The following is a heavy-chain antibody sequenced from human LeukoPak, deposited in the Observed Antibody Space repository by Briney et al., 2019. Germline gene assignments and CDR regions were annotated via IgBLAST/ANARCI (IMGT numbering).Heavy chain of an antibody. CDR1: GFTLSTYD. J-gene: IGHJ4*02. D-gene: IGHD3-10*01. CDR2: ISYDGSKK. V-gene: IGHV3-30-3*01. CDR3: ARDTDGSGTFDY. Sequence: PGGSLRLSCAASGFTLSTYDMHWVRQAPGKGLEWVAVISYDGSKKYYADSVKGRFTISRDSSQNTLYLQMNSLRAEDTAVYYCARDTDGSGTFDYWGQGTLVTVSS.